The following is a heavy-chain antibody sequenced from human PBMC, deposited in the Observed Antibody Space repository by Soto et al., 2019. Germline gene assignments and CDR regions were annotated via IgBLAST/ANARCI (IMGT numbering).Heavy chain of an antibody. D-gene: IGHD3-3*01. CDR1: GFTFSSYG. J-gene: IGHJ4*02. CDR2: IWYDGSNK. V-gene: IGHV3-33*01. CDR3: ARDPDAYYDFWSGTYYFDY. Sequence: GGSLRLSCAASGFTFSSYGMHWVRQAPGKGLEWVAVIWYDGSNKYYADSVKGRFTISRDNSKNTLYLQMNSLRAEDTAVYYCARDPDAYYDFWSGTYYFDYWGQGTLVTVSS.